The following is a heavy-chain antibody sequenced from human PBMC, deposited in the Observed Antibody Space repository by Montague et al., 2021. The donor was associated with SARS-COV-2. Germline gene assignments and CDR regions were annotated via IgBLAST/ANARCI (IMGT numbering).Heavy chain of an antibody. CDR2: IYWDDER. J-gene: IGHJ4*02. CDR1: GFSLSTSGVG. V-gene: IGHV2-5*02. Sequence: PALVKPTQTLTLTCTFPGFSLSTSGVGVAWIRQPPGKALEWLAIIYWDDERRYSPSLQSGHTITKGTPKNQVVLTMTDMDPGDTATYYCVYSTKPRCSGSWSGSRWQHFDYWGRGALVTVSS. CDR3: VYSTKPRCSGSWSGSRWQHFDY. D-gene: IGHD2-15*01.